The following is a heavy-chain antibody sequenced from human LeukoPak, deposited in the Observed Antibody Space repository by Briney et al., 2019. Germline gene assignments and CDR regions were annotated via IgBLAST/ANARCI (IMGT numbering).Heavy chain of an antibody. CDR2: MNPNSGNT. Sequence: ASVKVSCKASGYTFTSYDINWVRPATGQGLEWMGWMNPNSGNTGYAQKFQGRVTITRDTSISTAYMEMSSLRSEDTAVYYCARGQEYYYDSSGPNWFDPWGQGTLVTVSS. CDR3: ARGQEYYYDSSGPNWFDP. V-gene: IGHV1-8*03. CDR1: GYTFTSYD. D-gene: IGHD3-22*01. J-gene: IGHJ5*02.